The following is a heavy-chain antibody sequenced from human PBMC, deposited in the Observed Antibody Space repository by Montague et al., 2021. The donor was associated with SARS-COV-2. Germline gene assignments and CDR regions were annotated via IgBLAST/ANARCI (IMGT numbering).Heavy chain of an antibody. CDR1: GYSFTDYW. D-gene: IGHD3-10*01. CDR2: IYPGDSDT. Sequence: QSGAEVKKPGESLKISCKGSGYSFTDYWIGWVRQMPGKGLEWMGIIYPGDSDTRYSPSFQGQVIISADKSISTAYLQWSGLEASDTAMYYCARLQWGYYGWGGYGYIGMDVWGQGTTVTVSS. CDR3: ARLQWGYYGWGGYGYIGMDV. V-gene: IGHV5-51*01. J-gene: IGHJ6*02.